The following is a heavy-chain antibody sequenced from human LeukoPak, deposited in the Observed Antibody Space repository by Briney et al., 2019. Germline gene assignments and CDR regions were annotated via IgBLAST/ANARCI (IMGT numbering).Heavy chain of an antibody. CDR2: ISSSSSYI. CDR1: GFTFSNYG. J-gene: IGHJ4*02. D-gene: IGHD6-6*01. CDR3: AKVLEQLVLDY. V-gene: IGHV3-21*01. Sequence: GGSLRLSCAASGFTFSNYGMNWVRQAPGKGLERVSYISSSSSYIYYADSVKGRFTISRDNAKNSLYLQMNSLRAEDTAVYYCAKVLEQLVLDYWGQGTLVTVSS.